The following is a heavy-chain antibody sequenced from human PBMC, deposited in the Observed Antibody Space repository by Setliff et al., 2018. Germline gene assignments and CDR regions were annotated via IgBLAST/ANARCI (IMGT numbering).Heavy chain of an antibody. J-gene: IGHJ4*02. CDR1: GFNFSINDMTYG. CDR2: ISGNSGST. CDR3: ARENYYVSSGYYYGVGY. Sequence: GGSLRLSCAASGFNFSINDMTYGMSWVRQAPGKGLQWVSGISGNSGSTYYAASVKGRFTISRDNAKNSLYLQMNSLRAEDTAVYYCARENYYVSSGYYYGVGYWGQGTLVTVSS. V-gene: IGHV3-23*01. D-gene: IGHD3-22*01.